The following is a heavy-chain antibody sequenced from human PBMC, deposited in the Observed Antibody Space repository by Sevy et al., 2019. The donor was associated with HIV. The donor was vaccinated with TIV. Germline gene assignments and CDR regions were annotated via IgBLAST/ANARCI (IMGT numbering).Heavy chain of an antibody. CDR1: GGSISSSSYY. D-gene: IGHD3-3*01. J-gene: IGHJ4*02. CDR2: IYYSGST. CDR3: ARIIGQVVPFWSGYLDY. Sequence: SETLSLTCTVSGGSISSSSYYWGWIRQPPGKGLEWIGSIYYSGSTYYNPSLKSRVTISVDTSKNQFSLKLSSVTAADTAVYYCARIIGQVVPFWSGYLDYWGQGTLVTVSS. V-gene: IGHV4-39*01.